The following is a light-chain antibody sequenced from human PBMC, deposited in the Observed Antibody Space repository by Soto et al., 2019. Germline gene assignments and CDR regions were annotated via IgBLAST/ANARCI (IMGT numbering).Light chain of an antibody. CDR2: TAS. Sequence: EIVLTQSPGTLSLSPGERASLSCRASQSVSSNYLAWFQQKPGQAPRLLISTASSRATGIPDRFSGSGSGTDFTLTISRLEPEDFAVYYCQQYGSSPSYTFGQGTKLEIK. V-gene: IGKV3-20*01. J-gene: IGKJ2*01. CDR3: QQYGSSPSYT. CDR1: QSVSSNY.